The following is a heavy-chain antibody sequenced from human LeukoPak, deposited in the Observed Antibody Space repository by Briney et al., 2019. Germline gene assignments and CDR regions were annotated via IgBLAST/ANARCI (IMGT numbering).Heavy chain of an antibody. V-gene: IGHV1-18*04. D-gene: IGHD3-9*01. CDR2: ISAYNGNT. CDR1: GYTFTSYG. Sequence: ASVKVSCKASGYTFTSYGISRVRQAPGQGLEWMGWISAYNGNTNYAQKLQGRVTMTTDTSTSTAYMELRSLRPDDTAVYYCARATGLAGRRLVKWSTPFGYWGQGTLVTVSS. CDR3: ARATGLAGRRLVKWSTPFGY. J-gene: IGHJ4*02.